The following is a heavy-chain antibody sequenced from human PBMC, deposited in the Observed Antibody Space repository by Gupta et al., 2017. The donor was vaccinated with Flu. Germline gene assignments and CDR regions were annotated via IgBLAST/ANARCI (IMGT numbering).Heavy chain of an antibody. V-gene: IGHV3-7*01. Sequence: EVQLVESGGGLVQPGGSLRLSCAASGFTFSSYWMSWVRQAPGKGLEWVANIKQDGSEKYYVDSGKGRVTISRDNAKNSLYLQMNSLRAEDTAVDYCARVRYGSGGSCRGGMDVWGQGTTVTVSS. D-gene: IGHD2-15*01. J-gene: IGHJ6*02. CDR3: ARVRYGSGGSCRGGMDV. CDR2: IKQDGSEK. CDR1: GFTFSSYW.